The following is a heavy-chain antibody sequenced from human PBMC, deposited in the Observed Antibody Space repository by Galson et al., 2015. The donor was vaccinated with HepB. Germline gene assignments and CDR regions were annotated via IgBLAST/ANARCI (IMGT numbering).Heavy chain of an antibody. V-gene: IGHV3-15*01. J-gene: IGHJ4*02. CDR2: IKSKTDGGTT. CDR1: GFTFSNAW. CDR3: TTGGYSYGWAIEPFDY. D-gene: IGHD5-18*01. Sequence: SLRLSCAASGFTFSNAWMSWVRQAPGKGLEWVGRIKSKTDGGTTDYAAPVKGRFTISRDDSKNTLYLQMNSLKTEDTAVYYCTTGGYSYGWAIEPFDYWGQGTLVTVSS.